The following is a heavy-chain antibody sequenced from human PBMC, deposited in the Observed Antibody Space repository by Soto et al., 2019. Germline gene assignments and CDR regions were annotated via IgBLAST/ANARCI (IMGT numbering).Heavy chain of an antibody. Sequence: QVQLVQSGAEVEKPGASVKVSCKASGYTFTSYGISWVRQAPGQGLEWMGWISAYNGNTNYAQKLQGRVTMTTDTSTSTAYMELRSLRSDDTAVYYCACITMVRGVIMYNWFDPWGQGTLVTVSS. D-gene: IGHD3-10*01. J-gene: IGHJ5*02. V-gene: IGHV1-18*01. CDR3: ACITMVRGVIMYNWFDP. CDR1: GYTFTSYG. CDR2: ISAYNGNT.